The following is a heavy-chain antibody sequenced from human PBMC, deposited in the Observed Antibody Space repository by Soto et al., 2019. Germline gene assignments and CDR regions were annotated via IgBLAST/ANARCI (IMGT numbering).Heavy chain of an antibody. CDR1: GGSISSYY. Sequence: SETLSLTCTVSGGSISSYYWSWIRQPPGKGLEWIGYIYYSGSTNYNPSLKSRVIISVDTSKNQFSLKLSSVTAADTAVYYCARHDTGGLWSGYLYPYYYYYYYMDVWGKGTTVTVSS. J-gene: IGHJ6*03. CDR3: ARHDTGGLWSGYLYPYYYYYYYMDV. D-gene: IGHD3-3*01. V-gene: IGHV4-59*08. CDR2: IYYSGST.